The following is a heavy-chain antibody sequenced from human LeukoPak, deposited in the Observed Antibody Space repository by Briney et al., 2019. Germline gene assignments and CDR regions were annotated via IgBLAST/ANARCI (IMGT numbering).Heavy chain of an antibody. Sequence: GGSLRLSCAASGFTFSNYDMFWVRQAPGKGLQWVAFISDDGSNKYYADFVKGRFTISRDNAKNSLYQQMNSLRAEDTAVYYCARDPGVSLWYPDYWGQGTLVTVSS. J-gene: IGHJ4*02. CDR1: GFTFSNYD. V-gene: IGHV3-30*03. CDR3: ARDPGVSLWYPDY. D-gene: IGHD3-10*01. CDR2: ISDDGSNK.